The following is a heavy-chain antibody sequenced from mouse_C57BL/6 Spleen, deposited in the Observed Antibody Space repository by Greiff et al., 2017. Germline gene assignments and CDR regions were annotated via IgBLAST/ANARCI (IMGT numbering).Heavy chain of an antibody. J-gene: IGHJ2*01. CDR1: GFNIKDDY. Sequence: VQLQQSGAELARPGASVKLSCTASGFNIKDDYMHWVKQRPEQGLEWIGWIDPENGDTEYASKFQGKATITADTSSNTAYLQLSSLTSEDTAVYYCTTVYDGYPDYWGQGTTLTVSS. CDR2: IDPENGDT. V-gene: IGHV14-4*01. D-gene: IGHD2-3*01. CDR3: TTVYDGYPDY.